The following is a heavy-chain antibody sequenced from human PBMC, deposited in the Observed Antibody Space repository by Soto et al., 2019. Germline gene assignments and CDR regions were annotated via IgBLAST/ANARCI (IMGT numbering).Heavy chain of an antibody. Sequence: SETLSLTCTVSGGSISSGDYYWSWIRQPPGKGLGWIGYIYYSGSTYYNPSLRSRLTISVDTSKNQFSLKLSSVTAADTAVYCCARLGPTTVPTSYFTGNYNGMDVWGQGTTVTVPQ. CDR1: GGSISSGDYY. CDR3: ARLGPTTVPTSYFTGNYNGMDV. V-gene: IGHV4-30-4*01. D-gene: IGHD4-17*01. CDR2: IYYSGST. J-gene: IGHJ6*01.